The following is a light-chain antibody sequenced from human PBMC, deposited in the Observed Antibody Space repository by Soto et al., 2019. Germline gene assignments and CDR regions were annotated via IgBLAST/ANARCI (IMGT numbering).Light chain of an antibody. Sequence: DIQMTQSPSTLSASVGDRVTITCRASQSISSWLAWYQQKPGKAPKLLIYAASSLQSGVPSRFSGSGSGTDFTLTISSLQPEDFATYYCQQSYSPKPITFGQGTRLEI. CDR3: QQSYSPKPIT. V-gene: IGKV1-39*01. CDR1: QSISSW. J-gene: IGKJ5*01. CDR2: AAS.